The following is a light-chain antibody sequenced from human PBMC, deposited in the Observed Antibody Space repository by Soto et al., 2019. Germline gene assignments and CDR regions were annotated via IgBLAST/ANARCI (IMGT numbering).Light chain of an antibody. CDR2: AAS. Sequence: DIQMTQSPSSLSASVGDRITITCRASQSISTSLNWYQQNPGKPPKLLIYAASTLQSGVPSRFTGSGSGTDFTLTISSLQPEDFATYYCQQSYSTPLTFGGGTKVEIK. V-gene: IGKV1-39*01. CDR3: QQSYSTPLT. J-gene: IGKJ4*01. CDR1: QSISTS.